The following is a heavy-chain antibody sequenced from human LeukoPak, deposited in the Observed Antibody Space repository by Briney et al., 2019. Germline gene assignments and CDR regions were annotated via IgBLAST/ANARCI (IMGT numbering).Heavy chain of an antibody. CDR3: ARVYCGGGCYNKYYYYMDV. V-gene: IGHV4-59*01. D-gene: IGHD2-21*02. CDR2: IYYSGST. CDR1: GGSISSYY. J-gene: IGHJ6*03. Sequence: SETLSLTCTVSGGSISSYYWSWIRQPPGKGLEWIGYIYYSGSTNYNPSLKNRVTISVDTSKNQFSLKLSSVTAADTAVYYCARVYCGGGCYNKYYYYMDVWGKGTTVTVSS.